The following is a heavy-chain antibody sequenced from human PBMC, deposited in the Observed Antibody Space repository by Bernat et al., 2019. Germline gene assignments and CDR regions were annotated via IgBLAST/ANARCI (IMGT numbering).Heavy chain of an antibody. D-gene: IGHD6-19*01. CDR1: GFTFSSSA. V-gene: IGHV3-30*01. CDR3: ATDHRCSGWLHFVN. CDR2: ISYDGSNK. Sequence: QVQMVESGGGVVQPGRSLRLSCAGPGFTFSSSAMHWVRQAPGKGLEWVALISYDGSNKYYADSVKGRFTISRDNLKNSLYLQMNSLRGEDTAVYYCATDHRCSGWLHFVNWGQGTLVTVSS. J-gene: IGHJ4*02.